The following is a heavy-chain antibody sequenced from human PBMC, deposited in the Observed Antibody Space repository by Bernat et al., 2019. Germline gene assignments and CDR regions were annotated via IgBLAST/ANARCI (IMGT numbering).Heavy chain of an antibody. CDR2: VSYDGSNK. CDR1: GFTFSSYG. J-gene: IGHJ6*02. CDR3: ARGYSSTWYNGYYGMDV. D-gene: IGHD6-13*01. V-gene: IGHV3-30-3*01. Sequence: QVQLVESGGGLVKPGRSLRLSCAASGFTFSSYGMHWVRQAPGKGPEWVAVVSYDGSNKYYADSVKGRFTISRDNSKNTLYLQMNSLRAEDTAVYYCARGYSSTWYNGYYGMDVWGQGTTVTVSS.